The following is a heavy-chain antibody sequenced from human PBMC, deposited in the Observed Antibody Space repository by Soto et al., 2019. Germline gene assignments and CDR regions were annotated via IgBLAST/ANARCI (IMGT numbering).Heavy chain of an antibody. D-gene: IGHD3-22*01. J-gene: IGHJ2*01. V-gene: IGHV3-72*01. CDR1: GFTFSSFA. CDR2: TKNKANSYTT. CDR3: ASYLSGYNYWYFDL. Sequence: PGGSLRLSCAASGFTFSSFAIYWVRQAPGKGLEWVGRTKNKANSYTTEYAASVKGRFTISRDDSKNSLYLQMNSLKTEDTAVYYCASYLSGYNYWYFDLWGRGTLVTVSS.